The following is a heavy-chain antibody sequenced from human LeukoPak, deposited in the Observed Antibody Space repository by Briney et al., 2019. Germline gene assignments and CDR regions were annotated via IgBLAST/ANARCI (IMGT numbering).Heavy chain of an antibody. V-gene: IGHV3-74*01. CDR1: GFTFSSYW. D-gene: IGHD6-13*01. CDR3: ARDEQHLVPFDY. Sequence: GGSLRLSCAASGFTFSSYWMHWVRQAPGNGLVWVSRIDSDGSTTSYADSVKGRFTISRDNAKNTLYLQMNSLRAEDTAVYYCARDEQHLVPFDYWGQGTLVTVSS. J-gene: IGHJ4*02. CDR2: IDSDGSTT.